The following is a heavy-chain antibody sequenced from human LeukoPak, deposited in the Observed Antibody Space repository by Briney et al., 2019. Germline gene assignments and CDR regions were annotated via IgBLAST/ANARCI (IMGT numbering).Heavy chain of an antibody. J-gene: IGHJ4*02. CDR3: AKQESGGDFYFDY. D-gene: IGHD2-21*02. V-gene: IGHV3-23*01. CDR2: ISGSGGST. Sequence: GGSLRLSCAASGFTFSTYAMSWVCQAPGKGLEWVSGISGSGGSTYYADSVKGRFTISRDNSKSTLFLQMNSLRAEDTAVYYCAKQESGGDFYFDYWGQGTLVTVSS. CDR1: GFTFSTYA.